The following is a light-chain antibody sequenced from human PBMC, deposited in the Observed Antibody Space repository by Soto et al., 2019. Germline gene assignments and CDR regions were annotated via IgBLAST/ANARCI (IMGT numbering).Light chain of an antibody. V-gene: IGKV1-5*03. CDR2: KAS. CDR1: QSISSW. Sequence: DIQMTQSPSTLSASVGDRVNITCRASQSISSWLAWYQQKAGEAPKLLMYKASTLDSGVRSRFSGSGSGTEFTLTISSLQPEDFATYYCQQYNNYAFTFGPGTKVDFK. J-gene: IGKJ3*01. CDR3: QQYNNYAFT.